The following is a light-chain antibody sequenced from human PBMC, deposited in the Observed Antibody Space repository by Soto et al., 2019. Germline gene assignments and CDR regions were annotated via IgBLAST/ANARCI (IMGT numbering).Light chain of an antibody. J-gene: IGLJ1*01. V-gene: IGLV1-40*01. Sequence: QSVLTQPPSVSGAPGQRVTISCTGSSSNIGAGYDVHWYQQLPGTAPKLLIYGNSNRPSGVPDRFSGSKSGTSVSLAITWLQAEDEADYYCQSYDSSRSGYVVGTGTKVTVL. CDR1: SSNIGAGYD. CDR2: GNS. CDR3: QSYDSSRSGYV.